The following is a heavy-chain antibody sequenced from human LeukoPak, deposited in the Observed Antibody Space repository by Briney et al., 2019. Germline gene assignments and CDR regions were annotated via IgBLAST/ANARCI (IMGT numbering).Heavy chain of an antibody. Sequence: GASVKVSCKASGYTFTGYYMHWVRQAPGQGLEWMGWINPNSGGTNYAQKFQGRVTMTRDTSISTAYMELSRLRSDDTAVYYCARGRDSDCSAGSRYPDYYYYYYMDVWGKGTTVTASS. V-gene: IGHV1-2*02. J-gene: IGHJ6*03. D-gene: IGHD2-15*01. CDR1: GYTFTGYY. CDR2: INPNSGGT. CDR3: ARGRDSDCSAGSRYPDYYYYYYMDV.